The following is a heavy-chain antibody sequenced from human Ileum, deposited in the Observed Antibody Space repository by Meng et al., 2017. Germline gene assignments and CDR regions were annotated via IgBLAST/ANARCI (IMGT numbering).Heavy chain of an antibody. Sequence: SETLSLTCTVSGGSISSSSYYWGWIRQPPGKGLEWIGSIYYSGSTYYNPSLKSRVTISVDTYKNQFSLKLSSVTAADTAVYYCAREVGGVRGVIITYDYGMDVWGQGTTVTVSS. V-gene: IGHV4-39*07. CDR3: AREVGGVRGVIITYDYGMDV. J-gene: IGHJ6*02. CDR2: IYYSGST. D-gene: IGHD3-10*01. CDR1: GGSISSSSYY.